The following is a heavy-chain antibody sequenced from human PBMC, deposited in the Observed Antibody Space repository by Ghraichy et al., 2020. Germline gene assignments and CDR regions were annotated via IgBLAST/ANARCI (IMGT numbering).Heavy chain of an antibody. D-gene: IGHD3-3*01. CDR1: GGSISSSSYY. Sequence: ESLNISCTVSGGSISSSSYYWGWIRQPPGKGLEWIGSIYYSGSTYYNPSLKSRVTISVDTSKNQFSLKLSSVTAADTAVYYCARTIFGVASEGYWGQGTLVTVSS. J-gene: IGHJ4*02. CDR3: ARTIFGVASEGY. CDR2: IYYSGST. V-gene: IGHV4-39*01.